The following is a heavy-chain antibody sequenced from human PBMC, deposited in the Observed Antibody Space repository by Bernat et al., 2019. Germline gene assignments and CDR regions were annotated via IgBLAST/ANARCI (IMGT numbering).Heavy chain of an antibody. CDR3: AKDFREYSRGPGYFDL. CDR2: ISYDGSNK. D-gene: IGHD6-6*01. J-gene: IGHJ2*01. CDR1: GFTFSSYG. V-gene: IGHV3-30*18. Sequence: QVQLVESGGGVVQPGRSLRLSCAASGFTFSSYGMHLVRPAPGKGLEWVAVISYDGSNKDYADSVKGRFTISRDNSKNTLYLQMNSLRAEDTAVYYCAKDFREYSRGPGYFDLWGRGTLVTVSS.